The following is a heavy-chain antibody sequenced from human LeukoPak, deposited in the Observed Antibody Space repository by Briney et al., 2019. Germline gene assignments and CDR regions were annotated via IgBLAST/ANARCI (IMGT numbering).Heavy chain of an antibody. Sequence: GGSLRLSCAASGLTFSSHWMHWFRQAPGKGLEWVSSISSSSSYLYYADSVKGRFTIPRDNAKNSLYLQMNSLRAEDTTVHYCARDVVGNSVGAFDIWGQGTMVSVSS. CDR2: ISSSSSYL. D-gene: IGHD4-23*01. V-gene: IGHV3-21*01. J-gene: IGHJ3*02. CDR3: ARDVVGNSVGAFDI. CDR1: GLTFSSHW.